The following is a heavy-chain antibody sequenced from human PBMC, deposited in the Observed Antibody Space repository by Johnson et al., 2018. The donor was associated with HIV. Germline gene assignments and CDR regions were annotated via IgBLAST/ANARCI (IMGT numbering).Heavy chain of an antibody. Sequence: VQLVESGGGLVQPGGSLRLSCAASGFTFSSYWMSWVRQAPGKGLEWVSYISGGGSSIYYAESVKDRFTISRDNAKNSLYLQMNSLRAEDTAVYYCARDHSFRVYSSPDAFDIWGQGTMVTVSS. CDR3: ARDHSFRVYSSPDAFDI. CDR1: GFTFSSYW. J-gene: IGHJ3*02. D-gene: IGHD6-13*01. V-gene: IGHV3-48*04. CDR2: ISGGGSSI.